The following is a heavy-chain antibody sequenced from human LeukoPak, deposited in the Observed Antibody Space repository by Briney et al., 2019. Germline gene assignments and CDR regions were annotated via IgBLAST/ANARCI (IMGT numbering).Heavy chain of an antibody. CDR3: VRHTTSGWYQVVY. Sequence: SETLSLTCAVYGGSFSGYYWSWIRQPPGKGLEWIGEINHSGSTNYNPSLKSRVTISVDASKNQFSLKLTSVTAADTAVYYCVRHTTSGWYQVVYWGQGTLVTVSS. CDR2: INHSGST. CDR1: GGSFSGYY. V-gene: IGHV4-34*01. D-gene: IGHD6-19*01. J-gene: IGHJ4*02.